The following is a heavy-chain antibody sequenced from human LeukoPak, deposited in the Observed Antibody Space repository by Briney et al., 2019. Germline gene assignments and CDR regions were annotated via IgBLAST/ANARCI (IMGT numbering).Heavy chain of an antibody. D-gene: IGHD5-18*01. V-gene: IGHV4-34*01. CDR3: ARGGWHGYGPNWFDP. Sequence: SETLSLTCAVYGGSFSGYYWSWIRQPPGKGLEWIGEINHSGSTNYNPSLKSRVTISVDTSKNQFSLKLSSVTAADTAVYYCARGGWHGYGPNWFDPWGQGTLVTVSS. J-gene: IGHJ5*02. CDR2: INHSGST. CDR1: GGSFSGYY.